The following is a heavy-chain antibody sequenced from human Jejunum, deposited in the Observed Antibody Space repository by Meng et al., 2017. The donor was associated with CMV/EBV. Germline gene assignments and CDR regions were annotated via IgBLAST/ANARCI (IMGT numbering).Heavy chain of an antibody. CDR1: GYTFIDYY. J-gene: IGHJ4*02. D-gene: IGHD2-21*01. CDR3: ARDSTAIVVDGADY. Sequence: GYTFIDYYIHWVRQAPGQGLEWMGWIKLKSGDTRYAQKFQGRLTMTWDTSMSTAYMELSRLRSDDTAVYYCARDSTAIVVDGADYWGQGTTVTVSS. CDR2: IKLKSGDT. V-gene: IGHV1-2*02.